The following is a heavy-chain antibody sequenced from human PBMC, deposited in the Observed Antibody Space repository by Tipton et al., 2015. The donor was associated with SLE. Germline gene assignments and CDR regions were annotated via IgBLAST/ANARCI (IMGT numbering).Heavy chain of an antibody. D-gene: IGHD3-9*01. CDR2: IFCTGST. Sequence: TLSLTCTVSGGSISSYYWSWIRQPPGKGLEWIGYIFCTGSTSYNPSLKSRVTISVDTSKNQFSLKLSSVTAADTAVYYCARAILTGYYFFDYWGQGTLVTVSS. V-gene: IGHV4-59*01. CDR3: ARAILTGYYFFDY. CDR1: GGSISSYY. J-gene: IGHJ4*02.